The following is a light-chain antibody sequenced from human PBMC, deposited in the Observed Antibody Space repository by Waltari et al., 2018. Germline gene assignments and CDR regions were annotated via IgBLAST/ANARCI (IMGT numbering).Light chain of an antibody. V-gene: IGLV2-14*01. Sequence: QSDLTQPASVSGSPGQSITISCTGTSSAVGGYNYVYWYQQHPGKAPKLMIYEVSNRPSGVSNRFSGSKSGNTASLTISGLQAEDEADYYCSSYTSSSTYVFGTGTKVTVL. CDR1: SSAVGGYNY. CDR2: EVS. CDR3: SSYTSSSTYV. J-gene: IGLJ1*01.